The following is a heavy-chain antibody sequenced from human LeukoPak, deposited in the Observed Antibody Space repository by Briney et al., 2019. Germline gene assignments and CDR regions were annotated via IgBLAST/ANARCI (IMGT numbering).Heavy chain of an antibody. CDR2: IWYEGDIK. J-gene: IGHJ4*02. Sequence: GGSLRLSCATSGFTFSYYAMHRVRQAPGKGLEWVAVIWYEGDIKYYADSVKGRFTISRDNSKNTLYMQMNSLRVEDTAVYYCARRYSGDSPLDYWGQGTLVTVSS. V-gene: IGHV3-33*01. CDR1: GFTFSYYA. D-gene: IGHD2-21*01. CDR3: ARRYSGDSPLDY.